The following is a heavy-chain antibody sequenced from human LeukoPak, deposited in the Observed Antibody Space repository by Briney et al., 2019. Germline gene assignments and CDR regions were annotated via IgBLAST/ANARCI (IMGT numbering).Heavy chain of an antibody. CDR2: INPSGGST. J-gene: IGHJ6*02. Sequence: ASVKVSCKASGYTFTSYCMHWVRQAPGQGLEWMGIINPSGGSTSYAQKFQGRVTMTRDTSTSTVYMELSSLRSEDTAVYYCARDSASLTVDYDFWSGPLVMDVWGQGTTVTVSS. D-gene: IGHD3-3*01. CDR1: GYTFTSYC. CDR3: ARDSASLTVDYDFWSGPLVMDV. V-gene: IGHV1-46*01.